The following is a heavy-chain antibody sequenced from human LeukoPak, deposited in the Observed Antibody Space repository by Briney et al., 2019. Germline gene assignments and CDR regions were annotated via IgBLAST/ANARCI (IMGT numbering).Heavy chain of an antibody. CDR1: GFTFSSYA. J-gene: IGHJ4*02. CDR2: ISGSGGST. CDR3: AIGGDWGNY. V-gene: IGHV3-23*01. Sequence: PGGSLRLSCAASGFTFSSYAMSWVRQAPGKGLEWVSGISGSGGSTYYGDSVKGRFTISRDNSKNTLYLQMNSLRAEDTAVYYCAIGGDWGNYWGQGTLVTVSS. D-gene: IGHD2-21*02.